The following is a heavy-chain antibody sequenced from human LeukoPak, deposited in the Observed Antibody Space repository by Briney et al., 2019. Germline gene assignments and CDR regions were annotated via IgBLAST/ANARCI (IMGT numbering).Heavy chain of an antibody. J-gene: IGHJ4*02. CDR2: INPNSGGT. CDR1: GYTFTGYY. V-gene: IGHV1-2*02. Sequence: ASVKVSCKASGYTFTGYYMHWVRQAPGQGLEWMGWINPNSGGTNYAQKFQGRVTMTRDTSISTAYMELSRLRSDDTAAYYCARDRTKYCRSTSCPLDYWGQGTLVTVSS. CDR3: ARDRTKYCRSTSCPLDY. D-gene: IGHD2-2*01.